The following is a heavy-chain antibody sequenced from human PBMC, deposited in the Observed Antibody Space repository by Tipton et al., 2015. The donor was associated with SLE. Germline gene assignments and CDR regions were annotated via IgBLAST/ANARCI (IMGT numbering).Heavy chain of an antibody. V-gene: IGHV3-30*02. CDR3: ARGPVAGNWFDP. J-gene: IGHJ5*02. CDR1: GFTFSSYG. CDR2: IRYDGSNK. D-gene: IGHD4-23*01. Sequence: GSLRLSCATSGFTFSSYGMHWVRQAPGKGLEWVAFIRYDGSNKYYADSVKGRFTISRDNAKNSLYLQMNSLRAEDTALYYCARGPVAGNWFDPWGQGTLVTVSS.